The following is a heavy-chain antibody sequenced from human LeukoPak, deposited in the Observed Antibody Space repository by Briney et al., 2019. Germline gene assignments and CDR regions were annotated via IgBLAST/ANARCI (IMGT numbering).Heavy chain of an antibody. Sequence: GGSLRLSCAASGFTVGGNYMSWVRQAPGKGLEWVSVIYSGGSTYYADSVKGRFTISRDNSKNTLYLQMNSLRAEDTAVYYCAREIPGTTVRRLNAFDIWGQGTMVTVSS. D-gene: IGHD3-10*01. J-gene: IGHJ3*02. V-gene: IGHV3-66*02. CDR3: AREIPGTTVRRLNAFDI. CDR2: IYSGGST. CDR1: GFTVGGNY.